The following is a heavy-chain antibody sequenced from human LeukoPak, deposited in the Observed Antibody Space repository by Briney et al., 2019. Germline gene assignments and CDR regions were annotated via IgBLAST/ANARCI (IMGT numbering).Heavy chain of an antibody. CDR2: IKQDGSEK. V-gene: IGHV3-7*01. D-gene: IGHD1-1*01. CDR3: ATHSAWKFEY. J-gene: IGHJ4*02. Sequence: PGGSLRLSCAASEFTFSSYWMSWVRQAPGKGLEWVANIKQDGSEKYYVDSVKGRFTISGDNAKKSLYLQMNSLRAEDTAVYYCATHSAWKFEYWGQGTLVTVSS. CDR1: EFTFSSYW.